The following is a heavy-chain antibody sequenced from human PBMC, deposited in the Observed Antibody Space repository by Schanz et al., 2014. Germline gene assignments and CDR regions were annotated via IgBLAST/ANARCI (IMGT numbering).Heavy chain of an antibody. CDR2: ISYDGSNK. Sequence: QVQLVESGGGVVQPGRSLRLSCAASRFTFSSYTMHWVRQAPGKGLEWVALISYDGSNKYYADSVKGRFAISRENSKNTMLLQMSSLRPEDTAVYYCATGRAASNFGSEYFLYWGQGTLVTVSS. CDR3: ATGRAASNFGSEYFLY. J-gene: IGHJ1*01. D-gene: IGHD6-13*01. CDR1: RFTFSSYT. V-gene: IGHV3-30*09.